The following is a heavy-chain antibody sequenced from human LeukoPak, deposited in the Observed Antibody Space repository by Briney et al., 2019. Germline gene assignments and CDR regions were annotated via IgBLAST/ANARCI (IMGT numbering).Heavy chain of an antibody. CDR1: GGSISRGSYY. CDR2: IYTSGST. CDR3: ARAALGGGSCYFDY. V-gene: IGHV4-61*02. D-gene: IGHD2-15*01. J-gene: IGHJ4*02. Sequence: PSETLSLTCTVSGGSISRGSYYWSWIRQPAGKGLEWIGRIYTSGSTNYNPSLKSRVTISVDTSKNQFSLKLSSVTAADTAVYYCARAALGGGSCYFDYWGQGTLVTVSS.